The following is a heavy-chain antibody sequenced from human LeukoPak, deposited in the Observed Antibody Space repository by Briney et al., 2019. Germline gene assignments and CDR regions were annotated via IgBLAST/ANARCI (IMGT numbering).Heavy chain of an antibody. CDR2: ISGSGGST. V-gene: IGHV3-23*01. CDR1: GFTFSSYA. Sequence: PGGSPRLSCAASGFTFSSYAMSWVRQAPGKGLEWVSAISGSGGSTYYADSVKGRFTISRDNSKNTLYLQMNSLRAEDTAVYYCAKDGYCSSTSAWGLDYWGQGTLVTVSS. J-gene: IGHJ4*02. D-gene: IGHD2-2*01. CDR3: AKDGYCSSTSAWGLDY.